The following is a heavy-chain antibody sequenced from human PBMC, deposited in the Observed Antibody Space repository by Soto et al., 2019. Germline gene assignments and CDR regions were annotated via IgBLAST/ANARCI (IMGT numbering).Heavy chain of an antibody. CDR1: GGSISSYY. Sequence: KTSETLSLTCTVSGGSISSYYWSWIRQPAGKGLEWIGRIYTSGSTNYNPSLKSRVTMSVDTSKNQFSLKLSSVTAADTAVYYCARDYDFWSGYHLDYWGQGTLVTVSS. CDR3: ARDYDFWSGYHLDY. CDR2: IYTSGST. D-gene: IGHD3-3*01. V-gene: IGHV4-4*07. J-gene: IGHJ4*02.